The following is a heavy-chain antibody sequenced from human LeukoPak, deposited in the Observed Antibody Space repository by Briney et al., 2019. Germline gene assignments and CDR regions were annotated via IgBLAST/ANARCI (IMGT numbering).Heavy chain of an antibody. V-gene: IGHV3-7*03. J-gene: IGHJ4*02. Sequence: GGCLRLACAAWGFTFSNYGISWVRQAPGKGLEIVANIRQDGSEKYYVDAVKGRFTISRDNANNSLYLEMNSLRAEDTAVYYCARAVWVWDYWGQGTLVTVSS. CDR1: GFTFSNYG. CDR3: ARAVWVWDY. D-gene: IGHD3-16*01. CDR2: IRQDGSEK.